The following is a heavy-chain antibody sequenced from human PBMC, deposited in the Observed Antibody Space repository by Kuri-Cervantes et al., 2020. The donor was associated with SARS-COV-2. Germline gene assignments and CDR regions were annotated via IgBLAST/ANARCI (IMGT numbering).Heavy chain of an antibody. J-gene: IGHJ6*02. D-gene: IGHD2-15*01. CDR1: GFTFSSYG. Sequence: GESLKISCAASGFTFSSYGMHWVRQAPGKGLEWVAVISYDGSNKYYADSVKGRFTISRDNAKNSLYLQMNSLRAEDTAVYYCARDCSGGSCYFLYYYYGMDVWGQGTTVTVSS. CDR3: ARDCSGGSCYFLYYYYGMDV. V-gene: IGHV3-30*03. CDR2: ISYDGSNK.